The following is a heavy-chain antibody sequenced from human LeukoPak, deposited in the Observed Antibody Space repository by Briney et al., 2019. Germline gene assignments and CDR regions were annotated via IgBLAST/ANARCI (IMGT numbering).Heavy chain of an antibody. D-gene: IGHD2-2*01. CDR2: ISYDGSNK. J-gene: IGHJ4*02. Sequence: PGGSLRLSCAASGFTFSSYGMHWVRQAPGKGLEWVAVISYDGSNKYYADSVKGRFTISGDNSKNTLYLQMNSLRAEDTAVYYCAKGNALDYWGQGTLVTVSS. CDR1: GFTFSSYG. CDR3: AKGNALDY. V-gene: IGHV3-30*18.